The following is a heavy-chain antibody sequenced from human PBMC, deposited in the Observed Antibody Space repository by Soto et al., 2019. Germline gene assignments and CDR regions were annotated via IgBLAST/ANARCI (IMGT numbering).Heavy chain of an antibody. D-gene: IGHD6-13*01. Sequence: QVQLVESGGGVGQPGRSLRLSCAASGFTFTNYAMHWVRQAPGKGLEWVAVISNDGNTRYYAESVKGRFSTSRDNLNNALCVRGNTLKNESTAVYYCAASRTSARGRPIADGGQGTRFSVSS. V-gene: IGHV3-30*04. CDR3: AASRTSARGRPIAD. CDR1: GFTFTNYA. CDR2: ISNDGNTR. J-gene: IGHJ4*02.